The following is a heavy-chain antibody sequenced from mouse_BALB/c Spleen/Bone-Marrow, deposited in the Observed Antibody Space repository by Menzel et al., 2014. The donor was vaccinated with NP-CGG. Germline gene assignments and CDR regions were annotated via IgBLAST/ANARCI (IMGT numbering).Heavy chain of an antibody. CDR2: INPYNGDT. V-gene: IGHV1-20*02. CDR3: AGSGDYDGFAY. J-gene: IGHJ3*01. CDR1: GYSFTGYF. Sequence: EVQEVESGPELVKPGASVKISCKASGYSFTGYFMNWVMQSHGKSLEWIGRINPYNGDTFYNQKFKGKATLTVDKSSSTAHMELRSLASEDSAVYYCAGSGDYDGFAYWGQGTLVTVSA. D-gene: IGHD2-4*01.